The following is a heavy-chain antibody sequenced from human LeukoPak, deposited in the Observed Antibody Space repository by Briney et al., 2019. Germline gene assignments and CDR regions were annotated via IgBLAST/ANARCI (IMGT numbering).Heavy chain of an antibody. V-gene: IGHV4-59*01. Sequence: PSETLSLTCTVSGGSISSDYWSWIRQPPGKGLEWIGYLYYSGSTNYNPSLKSRVTISVDTSKNQFSLKLSSVTAADTAVYYRARVAGYDFWSGYQLFDYWGQGTLVTVSS. CDR1: GGSISSDY. CDR3: ARVAGYDFWSGYQLFDY. J-gene: IGHJ4*02. CDR2: LYYSGST. D-gene: IGHD3-3*01.